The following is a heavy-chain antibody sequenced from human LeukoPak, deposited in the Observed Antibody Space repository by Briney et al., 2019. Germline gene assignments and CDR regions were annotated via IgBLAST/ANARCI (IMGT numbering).Heavy chain of an antibody. Sequence: ASVKVSCKASGYTFTGYYMHWVRQAPGQGPEWMGWINPNSGGTNYAQKFQGRVTMTRDTSISTAYMELSRLRSDDTAVYYCARGVAYGSGSYYNNWFDPWGQGTLVTVSS. CDR1: GYTFTGYY. V-gene: IGHV1-2*02. D-gene: IGHD3-10*01. CDR2: INPNSGGT. J-gene: IGHJ5*02. CDR3: ARGVAYGSGSYYNNWFDP.